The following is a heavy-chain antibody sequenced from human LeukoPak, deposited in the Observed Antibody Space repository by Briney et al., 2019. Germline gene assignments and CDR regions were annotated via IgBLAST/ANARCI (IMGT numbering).Heavy chain of an antibody. D-gene: IGHD3-10*01. CDR1: GFTFRSYW. Sequence: GGSLRLSCAASGFTFRSYWMTWVRQAPGKGLEWVANINQDVSEKYSVDSVKGRFTISRDNAKNSLYLQMNSLRAEDTALYYCAKGSGSYYRSYYFDYWGQGTLVTVSS. CDR3: AKGSGSYYRSYYFDY. J-gene: IGHJ4*02. V-gene: IGHV3-7*03. CDR2: INQDVSEK.